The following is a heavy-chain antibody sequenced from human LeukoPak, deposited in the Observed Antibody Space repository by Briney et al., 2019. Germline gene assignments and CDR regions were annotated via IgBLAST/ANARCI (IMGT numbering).Heavy chain of an antibody. Sequence: GWSLRLSCAASGFTFDDYAMHWVRQAPGKGLEWVSGISWNSGSIGYADSVKGRFTISRDNAKNSLYLQMNSLRAEDTALYYCAKLRPLGWFDPWGQGTLVTVSS. D-gene: IGHD3-3*01. V-gene: IGHV3-9*01. CDR2: ISWNSGSI. CDR1: GFTFDDYA. CDR3: AKLRPLGWFDP. J-gene: IGHJ5*02.